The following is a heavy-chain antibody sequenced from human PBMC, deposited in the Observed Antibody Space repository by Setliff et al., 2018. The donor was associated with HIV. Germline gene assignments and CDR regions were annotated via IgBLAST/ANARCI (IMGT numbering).Heavy chain of an antibody. CDR2: ITSSSNYI. Sequence: GGSLRLSCAASGFTFSSYSMNWVRQAPGKGLEWVSSITSSSNYICYADSVQGRFTISRDNAKNSLYLQIDSLRAEDTAVYYCVRAVSGVFDFYYHMDVWGKGTTVTSPQ. CDR1: GFTFSSYS. J-gene: IGHJ6*04. V-gene: IGHV3-21*01. D-gene: IGHD2-15*01. CDR3: VRAVSGVFDFYYHMDV.